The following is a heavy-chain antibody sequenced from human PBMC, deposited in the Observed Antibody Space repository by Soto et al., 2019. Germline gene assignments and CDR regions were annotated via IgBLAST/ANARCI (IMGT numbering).Heavy chain of an antibody. V-gene: IGHV3-23*01. CDR3: AHTYYYDSSGYLFYYYGMDV. Sequence: GGSLRLSCAASGFTFSSYAMSWVRQAPGKGLEWVSAISGSGGSTYYADSVKGRFTISRDNSKNTLYLQMNSLRAEDTAVYYCAHTYYYDSSGYLFYYYGMDVWGQGTTVTVSS. D-gene: IGHD3-22*01. J-gene: IGHJ6*02. CDR2: ISGSGGST. CDR1: GFTFSSYA.